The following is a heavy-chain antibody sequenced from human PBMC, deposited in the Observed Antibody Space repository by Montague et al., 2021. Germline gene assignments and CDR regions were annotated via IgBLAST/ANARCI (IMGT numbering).Heavy chain of an antibody. J-gene: IGHJ4*02. V-gene: IGHV4-4*08. CDR1: GGSLGHYY. CDR3: ARTFSSGNHHPFDY. D-gene: IGHD3-3*01. Sequence: SETLSLTCTVSGGSLGHYYWSWIRQPPGKELEWIGYVYSNGNTNFNHPLSGRVTISNDTSQTQFSLKLSSMTAADTAVYYCARTFSSGNHHPFDYWGPGILVSVSS. CDR2: VYSNGNT.